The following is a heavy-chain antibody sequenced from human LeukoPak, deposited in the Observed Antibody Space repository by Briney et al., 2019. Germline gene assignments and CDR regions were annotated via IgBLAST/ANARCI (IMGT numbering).Heavy chain of an antibody. CDR3: ARDGSSGWYFEDSWFDP. V-gene: IGHV1-2*02. Sequence: GASVKVSCKASGYTFTGYYMHWVRQAPGQGLEWMGWINPNSGGTNYAQKFQGRVTMTRDTSISTAYMELSRLRSDDTAVYYCARDGSSGWYFEDSWFDPWGQGTLVTVSS. J-gene: IGHJ5*02. CDR1: GYTFTGYY. CDR2: INPNSGGT. D-gene: IGHD6-19*01.